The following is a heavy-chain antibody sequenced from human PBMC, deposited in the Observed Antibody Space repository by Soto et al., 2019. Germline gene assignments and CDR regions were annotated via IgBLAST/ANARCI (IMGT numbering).Heavy chain of an antibody. J-gene: IGHJ6*02. V-gene: IGHV3-9*01. Sequence: PGGSLRLSCAASGFTFDDYAMHWVRQAPGKGLEWVSGISWNSGSIGYADSVKGRFTISRDNAKNSLYLQMNSLRAEDTALYYCLFGMDVWGQGTTVTVSS. CDR3: LFGMDV. CDR1: GFTFDDYA. CDR2: ISWNSGSI.